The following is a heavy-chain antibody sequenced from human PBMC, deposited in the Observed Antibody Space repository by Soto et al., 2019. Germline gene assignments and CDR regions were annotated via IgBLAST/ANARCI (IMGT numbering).Heavy chain of an antibody. D-gene: IGHD1-1*01. CDR2: VYDADGK. V-gene: IGHV3-NL1*01. Sequence: QVQLVESGGSVVQRGGSLRLSCAASGVAFSAFGMLWVRQTPGKGLEWVSGVYDADGKYYADSVKGRFTTSRDSSKTIVYLEMNDLGPEDTAIYYCATWLQREHAYDVWGQGTTVTVSS. J-gene: IGHJ3*01. CDR1: GVAFSAFG. CDR3: ATWLQREHAYDV.